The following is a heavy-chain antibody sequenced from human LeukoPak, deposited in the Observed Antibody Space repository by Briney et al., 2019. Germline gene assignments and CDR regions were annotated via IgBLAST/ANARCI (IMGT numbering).Heavy chain of an antibody. CDR1: GLTFSSYG. V-gene: IGHV3-33*01. J-gene: IGHJ4*02. Sequence: GRSLRLSCAASGLTFSSYGMHWVRQAPGKGLEWVAVIWYDGSNKYYADSVKGRFTISRDNSKNTLYLQMNSLRAEDTAVYYCARGYYGSGSAYFDYWGQGTLVTVSS. CDR3: ARGYYGSGSAYFDY. CDR2: IWYDGSNK. D-gene: IGHD3-10*01.